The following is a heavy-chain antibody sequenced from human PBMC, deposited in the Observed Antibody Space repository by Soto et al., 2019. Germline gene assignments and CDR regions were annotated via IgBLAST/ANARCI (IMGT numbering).Heavy chain of an antibody. Sequence: EVQLVESGGGLVQPGGSLKLSCAASGFTFSGSAMHWVRQASGKGLEWVGRIRSKANSYATAYAASVKGRFTISRDDSKNTAYLQMNSLKTEDTAVYYCTRTSQDIVVVPAADFDYWGQGTLVTVSS. V-gene: IGHV3-73*02. CDR3: TRTSQDIVVVPAADFDY. CDR2: IRSKANSYAT. D-gene: IGHD2-2*01. CDR1: GFTFSGSA. J-gene: IGHJ4*02.